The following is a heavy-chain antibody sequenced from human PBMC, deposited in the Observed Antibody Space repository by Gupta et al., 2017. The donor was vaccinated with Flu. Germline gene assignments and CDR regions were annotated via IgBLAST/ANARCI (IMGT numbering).Heavy chain of an antibody. J-gene: IGHJ4*02. Sequence: EVQLVESGGGLVQPGGSLRLSCTASGFPFSASYMHWVRQIPGKGLEWVARNKNKASGYTTQYAASVKGRFIISRDDSKNSLSLQMNSLNTEDTAIYYCIRDWNTAMFDWGQGALVTVSS. V-gene: IGHV3-72*01. CDR2: NKNKASGYTT. CDR1: GFPFSASY. D-gene: IGHD5-18*01. CDR3: IRDWNTAMFD.